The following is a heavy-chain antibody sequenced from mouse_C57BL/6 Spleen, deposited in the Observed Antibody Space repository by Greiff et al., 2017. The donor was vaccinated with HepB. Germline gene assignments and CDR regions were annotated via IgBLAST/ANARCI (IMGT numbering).Heavy chain of an antibody. J-gene: IGHJ4*01. CDR1: GFTFSSYT. Sequence: EVQGVESGGGLVKPGGSLKLSCAASGFTFSSYTMSWVRQTPEKRLEWVATISGGGGNTYYPDSVKGRFTISRDNAKNTLYLQMSSLRSEDTALYYCARGDGNYAMDYWGQGTSVTVSS. CDR3: ARGDGNYAMDY. D-gene: IGHD2-1*01. V-gene: IGHV5-9*01. CDR2: ISGGGGNT.